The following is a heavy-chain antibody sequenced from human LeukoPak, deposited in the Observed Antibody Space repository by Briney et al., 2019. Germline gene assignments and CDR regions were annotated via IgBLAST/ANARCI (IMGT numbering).Heavy chain of an antibody. CDR1: GGTFSSYA. CDR2: IIPIFGTA. J-gene: IGHJ4*02. CDR3: ARVRDSSGYYPMYYFDY. V-gene: IGHV1-69*13. D-gene: IGHD3-22*01. Sequence: SVTVSCKASGGTFSSYAISWVRQAPGQGLEWMGGIIPIFGTANYAQKFQGRVTITADESTSTAYMELSSLRSEDTAVYYCARVRDSSGYYPMYYFDYWGQGTLVTVSS.